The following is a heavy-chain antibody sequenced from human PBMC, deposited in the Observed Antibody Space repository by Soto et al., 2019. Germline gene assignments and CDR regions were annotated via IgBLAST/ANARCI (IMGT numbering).Heavy chain of an antibody. CDR3: ARNHKGQWLVNNWFDP. Sequence: PSQTLSLTCAISGDSVSSNSVAWNWIRQSPSRGLEWLGRTYYRSRWYNDYAVSVKSRITINPDTSKNQFSLHLNSVTPEDTAVYYCARNHKGQWLVNNWFDPWGQGTLVTVSS. CDR1: GDSVSSNSVA. V-gene: IGHV6-1*01. D-gene: IGHD6-19*01. CDR2: TYYRSRWYN. J-gene: IGHJ5*02.